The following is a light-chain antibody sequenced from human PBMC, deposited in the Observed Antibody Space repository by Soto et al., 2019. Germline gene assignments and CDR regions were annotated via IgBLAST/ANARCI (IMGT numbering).Light chain of an antibody. CDR3: CSYTGSHTLYV. CDR1: NKEVVGYNY. V-gene: IGLV2-11*01. J-gene: IGLJ1*01. CDR2: DVN. Sequence: QSSPTQPRPVSGAPGQSVTISCTGKNKEVVGYNYVSWYQQHPGKAPQLMIYDVNKRPSGVPDRFSGSKSGNTASLTISGLQAEDEADYYCCSYTGSHTLYVFGAGTKVTVL.